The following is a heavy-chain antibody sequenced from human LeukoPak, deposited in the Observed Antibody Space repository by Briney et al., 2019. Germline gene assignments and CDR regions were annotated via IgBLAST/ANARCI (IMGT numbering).Heavy chain of an antibody. J-gene: IGHJ4*02. V-gene: IGHV1-2*02. CDR2: INPNSGGT. D-gene: IGHD4-23*01. Sequence: ASVKVSCKASGYTFTGYYMHWVRQAPGQGLEWMGWINPNSGGTNYAQKFQGRVTMTRDTSISTAYVELSRLRSDDTAVYYCARRLMTTVVRDHFDYWGQGTLVTVSS. CDR3: ARRLMTTVVRDHFDY. CDR1: GYTFTGYY.